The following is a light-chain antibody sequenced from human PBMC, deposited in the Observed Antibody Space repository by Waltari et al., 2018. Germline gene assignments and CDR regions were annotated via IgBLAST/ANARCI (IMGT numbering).Light chain of an antibody. J-gene: IGLJ1*01. CDR2: DAS. V-gene: IGLV3-21*02. Sequence: SYVLTQPPSVSVAPGQTARITCGGNNIGSTSVHRYQHKPGQAPVLVCYDASDRRSGIPERYSRSNSGNTATLTIGRVEARDEADYYCQVWDSSSDHYVFGTGTKVTVL. CDR1: NIGSTS. CDR3: QVWDSSSDHYV.